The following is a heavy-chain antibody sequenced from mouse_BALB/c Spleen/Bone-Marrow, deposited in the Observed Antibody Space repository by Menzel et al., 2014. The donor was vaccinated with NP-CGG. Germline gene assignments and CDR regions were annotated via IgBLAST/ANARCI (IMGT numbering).Heavy chain of an antibody. J-gene: IGHJ2*01. V-gene: IGHV5-4*02. D-gene: IGHD2-4*01. CDR3: ARVSYDYFDY. CDR1: GFTFSDYY. CDR2: ISDGGSYT. Sequence: DVMLVESGGGLVEPGGSLKLSCAASGFTFSDYYKYWVRQTPEKSLEWVATISDGGSYTYYPDSVKGRFTISRDNAKNNLYLQMSSLKSEGTAMYYCARVSYDYFDYWGQGTTLTVSS.